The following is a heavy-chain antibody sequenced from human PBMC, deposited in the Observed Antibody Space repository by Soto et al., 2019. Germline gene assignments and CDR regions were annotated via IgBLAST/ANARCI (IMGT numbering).Heavy chain of an antibody. CDR3: VRDRSGSYLEGFDY. V-gene: IGHV3-7*01. D-gene: IGHD1-26*01. CDR1: GFTFSSFW. Sequence: GGSLRLSCAASGFTFSSFWMTWVRQAPGKGMEWVANIKQDGSENYYVDSVNGRCTISRDNARNSLFLQMKSLRSEDTAVYSCVRDRSGSYLEGFDYWGQGTLVTVSS. CDR2: IKQDGSEN. J-gene: IGHJ4*02.